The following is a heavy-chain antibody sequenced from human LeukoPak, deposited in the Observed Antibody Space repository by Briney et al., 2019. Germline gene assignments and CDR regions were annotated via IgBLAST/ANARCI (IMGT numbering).Heavy chain of an antibody. Sequence: ASVKVSCKASGYTFTTYDINWVRQATGQGLEWVGWMNPNSGNTGYAQKFQGRVTMTRNTAISTAYMELSSLRSEDTAVYYCARVSEVTAGVRLLEWKTYYYHYMDVWGKGTTVTVSS. J-gene: IGHJ6*03. CDR1: GYTFTTYD. V-gene: IGHV1-8*01. D-gene: IGHD3-3*01. CDR2: MNPNSGNT. CDR3: ARVSEVTAGVRLLEWKTYYYHYMDV.